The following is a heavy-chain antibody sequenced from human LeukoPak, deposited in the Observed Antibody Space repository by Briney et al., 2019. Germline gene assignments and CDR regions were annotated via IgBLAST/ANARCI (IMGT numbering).Heavy chain of an antibody. V-gene: IGHV3-33*01. Sequence: GRSLRLSCVVSGFTFSRYGFHWVRQAPGKGLEWVAATYYDGSNKDYADSVKGRFTVSRDNPKNTLYLQMNSLRAEDTAVYYCARDRGIVAPDFDCWGQGTLVTVSS. J-gene: IGHJ4*02. CDR1: GFTFSRYG. D-gene: IGHD2-21*01. CDR2: TYYDGSNK. CDR3: ARDRGIVAPDFDC.